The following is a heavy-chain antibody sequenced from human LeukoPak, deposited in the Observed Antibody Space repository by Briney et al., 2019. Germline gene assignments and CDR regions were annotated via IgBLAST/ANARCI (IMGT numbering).Heavy chain of an antibody. D-gene: IGHD2-15*01. CDR3: ARGGGYCSGGRCFLDAFNI. V-gene: IGHV4-59*01. J-gene: IGHJ3*02. CDR2: IYNSGS. CDR1: GGSISAYY. Sequence: SETLSLTCTVSGGSISAYYWSWIRQSPGKGLEWFGYIYNSGSNYNPSLKRRVTIALDTSSNQFSLKLSSVTAAGTAVNFCARGGGYCSGGRCFLDAFNIWGQGTMVTVSS.